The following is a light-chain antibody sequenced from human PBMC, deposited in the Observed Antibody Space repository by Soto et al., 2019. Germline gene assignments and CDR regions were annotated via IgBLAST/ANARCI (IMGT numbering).Light chain of an antibody. CDR2: DNN. J-gene: IGLJ2*01. Sequence: QAVVTQPPSVSAAPGQKVTISCSGSSSNIGNNYVSWYQQLPGTAPKLLIYDNNKRPSGIPDRFSDSKSGTSATLGITGLQTGDEANYYCGTWDSSLSAGVFGGGTKLTVL. V-gene: IGLV1-51*01. CDR1: SSNIGNNY. CDR3: GTWDSSLSAGV.